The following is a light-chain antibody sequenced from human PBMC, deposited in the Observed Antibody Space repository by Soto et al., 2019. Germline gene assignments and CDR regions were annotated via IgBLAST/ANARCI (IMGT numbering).Light chain of an antibody. J-gene: IGKJ5*01. CDR2: DAS. CDR1: QSISNW. CDR3: QQYESLPLT. Sequence: DIQITQSPSTLSASVGDRVTITCRASQSISNWLAWYQQKPGKAPKLLIFDASDLETGVPSRFSGSGSGTGFTFTISSLQPEDFATYYCQQYESLPLTFGQGTRLEIK. V-gene: IGKV1-33*01.